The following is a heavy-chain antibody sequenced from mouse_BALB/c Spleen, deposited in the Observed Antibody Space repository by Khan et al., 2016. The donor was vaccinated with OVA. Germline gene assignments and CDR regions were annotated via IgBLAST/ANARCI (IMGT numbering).Heavy chain of an antibody. D-gene: IGHD2-14*01. CDR1: GYAFTSYN. CDR2: IVPYNGGT. V-gene: IGHV1S135*01. J-gene: IGHJ3*01. CDR3: ASGGYGGFAY. Sequence: VQLQQPGPELVKPGASVKVSCKASGYAFTSYNIYWVKQSHGKSLEWVGYIVPYNGGTSYNQKFNGKATLTVNTYSTTAFMHLTSLTSEDSAVYYCASGGYGGFAYWGQGTLVTVSA.